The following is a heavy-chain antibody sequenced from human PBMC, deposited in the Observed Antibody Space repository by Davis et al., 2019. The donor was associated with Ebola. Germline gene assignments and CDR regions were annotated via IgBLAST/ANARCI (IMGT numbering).Heavy chain of an antibody. J-gene: IGHJ5*02. CDR2: IYYSGST. Sequence: SETLSLTCTVSGGSISSYYWSWIRQPPGKGLEWIGYIYYSGSTNYNPSLKSRVTISVDTSKNQFSLKLSSVTAADTAVYYCARLRSWFDPWGQGTLVTVSS. CDR3: ARLRSWFDP. V-gene: IGHV4-59*08. CDR1: GGSISSYY. D-gene: IGHD4-17*01.